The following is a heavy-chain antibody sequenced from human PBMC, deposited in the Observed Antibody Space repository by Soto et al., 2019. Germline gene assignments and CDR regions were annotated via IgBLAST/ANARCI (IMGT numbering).Heavy chain of an antibody. J-gene: IGHJ4*02. D-gene: IGHD2-21*02. V-gene: IGHV3-66*01. CDR1: GFTVSNNY. CDR3: ARDSCIGGDCYVGSFDY. CDR2: IYSDSRT. Sequence: EVQLVESGGGLVQPGGSLRLSCAASGFTVSNNYMSWVRQAPGKGLEWVSIIYSDSRTYYADSVKGRFTISRDNSQNTLYLQMNSLRAEDTAVYYCARDSCIGGDCYVGSFDYWGPGTLVTVSS.